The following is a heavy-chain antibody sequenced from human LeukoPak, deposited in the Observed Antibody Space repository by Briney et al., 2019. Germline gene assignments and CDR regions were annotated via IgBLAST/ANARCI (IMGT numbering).Heavy chain of an antibody. CDR1: GGSISSSSYY. CDR2: IYYSGST. Sequence: SETLSLTCTVSGGSISSSSYYWGWIRQPPGKGLEWIVSIYYSGSTYYNPSLKSRVTISVDTSKNQFSLKLSSVTAADTAVYYCARDDRIAAAGSFDIWGQGTMVTVSS. CDR3: ARDDRIAAAGSFDI. V-gene: IGHV4-39*07. J-gene: IGHJ3*02. D-gene: IGHD6-13*01.